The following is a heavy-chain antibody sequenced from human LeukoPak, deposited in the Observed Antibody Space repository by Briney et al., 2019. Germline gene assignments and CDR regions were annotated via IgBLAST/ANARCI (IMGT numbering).Heavy chain of an antibody. Sequence: SETLSLTCTVSGGSISSGDYYWSWIRQPPGKGLEWIGYIYYSGSTYYNPSLKSRVSISVDTSNNQFSLKLSSVTAADTAVYYCASERSLLWFGDLNWFDPWGQGTLVTVSS. D-gene: IGHD3-10*01. CDR1: GGSISSGDYY. V-gene: IGHV4-30-4*01. CDR3: ASERSLLWFGDLNWFDP. CDR2: IYYSGST. J-gene: IGHJ5*02.